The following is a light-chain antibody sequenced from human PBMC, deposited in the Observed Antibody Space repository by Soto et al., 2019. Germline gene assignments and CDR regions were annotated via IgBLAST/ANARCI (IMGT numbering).Light chain of an antibody. V-gene: IGKV3-20*01. J-gene: IGKJ1*01. CDR3: QQYGSSGT. Sequence: IVLTQSPGTLSLSPGDRATLSCRASHGVSSSFVAWYQQKPGQAPRLLIYGASSRATGIPDRFSGSGSGTDFTLTISRLEPEDFAVYYCQQYGSSGTFGQGTKVDIK. CDR2: GAS. CDR1: HGVSSSF.